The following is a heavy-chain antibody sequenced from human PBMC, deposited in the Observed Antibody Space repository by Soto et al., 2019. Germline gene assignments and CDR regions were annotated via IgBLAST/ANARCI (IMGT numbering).Heavy chain of an antibody. J-gene: IGHJ6*02. CDR1: GFTFSSYA. CDR3: AKDWVGARYYYGMVV. D-gene: IGHD1-26*01. Sequence: GGSLRLSCAASGFTFSSYAMSWVRQAPGKGLEWVSAISGSGGSTYYADSVKGRFTISRDNSKNTLYPQMNSLRAEDTAVYYCAKDWVGARYYYGMVVWGQGTTVTVSS. CDR2: ISGSGGST. V-gene: IGHV3-23*01.